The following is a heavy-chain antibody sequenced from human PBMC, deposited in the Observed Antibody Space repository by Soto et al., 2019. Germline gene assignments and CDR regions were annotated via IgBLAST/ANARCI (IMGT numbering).Heavy chain of an antibody. CDR1: GFTFSSYW. Sequence: EVQLMESGGGLVQPGGSLRLSCAASGFTFSSYWMHWVRQAPGKGLVWVSRINSDGSSTSYADSVKGRFTISRDNAKNTLYLQMNSLRAEDTAVYYCARGGGLYYYYYYMDVWGKGTTVTVSS. D-gene: IGHD3-10*01. V-gene: IGHV3-74*01. J-gene: IGHJ6*03. CDR2: INSDGSST. CDR3: ARGGGLYYYYYYMDV.